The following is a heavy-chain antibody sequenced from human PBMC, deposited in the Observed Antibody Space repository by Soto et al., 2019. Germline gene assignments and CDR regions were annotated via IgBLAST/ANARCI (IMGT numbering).Heavy chain of an antibody. CDR1: GFTFSSYG. D-gene: IGHD3-10*01. J-gene: IGHJ4*02. V-gene: IGHV3-30*19. Sequence: GGSLRLSCAASGFTFSSYGMHWVRQAPGKGLEWLAVVSYDGSHKYYADSVKGRIIISRDNSKNTLYLQKKPLRGEDTAVYYCSRDRGGSYRSCDWQCFEDWGQGTLVRVSS. CDR3: SRDRGGSYRSCDWQCFED. CDR2: VSYDGSHK.